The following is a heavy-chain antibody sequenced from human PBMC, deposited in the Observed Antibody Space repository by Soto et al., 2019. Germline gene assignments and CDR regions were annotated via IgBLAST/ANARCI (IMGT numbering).Heavy chain of an antibody. CDR3: ARGGPFEGYYFDY. J-gene: IGHJ4*02. Sequence: SETLSLTYTVSGGSISSSSYYWGWIRQPPGKGLEWIGNIYYSGSTYYNPSLKSRVTISVDTSKNQFSLKLSSVTAADTAVYYCARGGPFEGYYFDYWGQGTLVTVSS. CDR1: GGSISSSSYY. D-gene: IGHD3-3*01. CDR2: IYYSGST. V-gene: IGHV4-39*07.